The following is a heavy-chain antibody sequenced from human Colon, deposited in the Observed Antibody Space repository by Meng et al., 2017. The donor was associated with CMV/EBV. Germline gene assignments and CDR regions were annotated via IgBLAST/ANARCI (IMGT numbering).Heavy chain of an antibody. V-gene: IGHV3-48*04. Sequence: GGSLRLSWEASGFTFSSYSMNWVRQAPGKGLEWVAYIGSSSNSIYYAASVKGRFTISRDNANNLLFLQMNSLRAEDTAVFYCARSLRILSPMDVWGHGTTVTVSS. J-gene: IGHJ6*02. CDR2: IGSSSNSI. D-gene: IGHD2-15*01. CDR1: GFTFSSYS. CDR3: ARSLRILSPMDV.